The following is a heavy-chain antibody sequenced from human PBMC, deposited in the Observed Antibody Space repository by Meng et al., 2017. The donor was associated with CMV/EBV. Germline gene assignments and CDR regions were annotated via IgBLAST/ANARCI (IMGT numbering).Heavy chain of an antibody. CDR3: GRGYSSGYVDAFDI. Sequence: GSLRLSGTVSGGSISSSSYYWGWIRQPPGKGLEWIGSIYYSGSTYYNPSLKSRVTISVDTSKNQFSLKLSSVTAADTAVYYCGRGYSSGYVDAFDIWGRGTMVTVSS. J-gene: IGHJ3*02. CDR2: IYYSGST. D-gene: IGHD3-22*01. CDR1: GGSISSSSYY. V-gene: IGHV4-39*07.